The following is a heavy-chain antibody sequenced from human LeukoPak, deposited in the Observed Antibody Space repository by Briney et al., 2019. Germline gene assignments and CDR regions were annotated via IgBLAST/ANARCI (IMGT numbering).Heavy chain of an antibody. Sequence: ASVKVSCKASGYTFTSYGISGVRQAPGQGLEWVGWISANDGNTDYPQKLQGRVTMTTDTSTSTAYMELRSLRSDDTAVYYCARESHVTREDYWGQGTLVTASS. CDR1: GYTFTSYG. V-gene: IGHV1-18*01. CDR2: ISANDGNT. CDR3: ARESHVTREDY. D-gene: IGHD3-10*01. J-gene: IGHJ4*02.